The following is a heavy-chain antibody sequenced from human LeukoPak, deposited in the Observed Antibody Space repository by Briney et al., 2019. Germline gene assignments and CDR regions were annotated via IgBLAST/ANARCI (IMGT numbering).Heavy chain of an antibody. CDR3: ARGKVLNWFDP. J-gene: IGHJ5*02. V-gene: IGHV4-34*01. CDR1: GGSFSGYY. Sequence: SETLSLTCAVYGGSFSGYYWSWIRQPPGKGLEWIGEINHSGSTNYNPSLKSRVTISVDTSENQFSLKLSSVTAADTAVYYCARGKVLNWFDPWGQGTLVTVSS. CDR2: INHSGST.